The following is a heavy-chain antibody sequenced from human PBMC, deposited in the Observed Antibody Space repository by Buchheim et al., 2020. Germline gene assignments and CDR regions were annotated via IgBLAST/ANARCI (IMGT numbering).Heavy chain of an antibody. J-gene: IGHJ5*02. CDR1: GGSISSSSYY. CDR3: ARHRANYDILTGFIGNWFDP. Sequence: QLQLQESGPGLVKPSETLSLTCTVSGGSISSSSYYWGWIRQPPGKGLEWIGSIYYSGSTYYNPSLKSRVTISVDTSTNQFSLKLSSVTAADTAVYYCARHRANYDILTGFIGNWFDPWGQGTL. CDR2: IYYSGST. V-gene: IGHV4-39*01. D-gene: IGHD3-9*01.